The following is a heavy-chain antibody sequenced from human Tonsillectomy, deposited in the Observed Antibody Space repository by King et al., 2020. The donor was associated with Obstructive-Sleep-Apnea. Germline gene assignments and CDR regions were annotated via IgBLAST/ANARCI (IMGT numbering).Heavy chain of an antibody. V-gene: IGHV4-59*01. CDR3: ARGGSYYDSSGYLDY. J-gene: IGHJ4*02. CDR1: GGSISSYY. Sequence: VPLQESGPGLVKPSETLSLTCTVSGGSISSYYWSWIRPPPGKGLEWIGYIYYSGSTNYNPSLKSRVTISVDTSKNQFSLKLSSVTAADTAVYYCARGGSYYDSSGYLDYWGQGTLVTVSS. D-gene: IGHD3-22*01. CDR2: IYYSGST.